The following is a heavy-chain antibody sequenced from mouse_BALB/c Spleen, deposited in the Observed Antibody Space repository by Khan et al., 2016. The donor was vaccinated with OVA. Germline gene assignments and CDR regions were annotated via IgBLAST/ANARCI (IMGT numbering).Heavy chain of an antibody. Sequence: VQLQQSGPELMKPGASVKISCKASGYSFTSYYIHWVKQSHGKTLEWIGYIDPFNGGSTYNQKFKVKATLTVDKSSNTAYMHLTSLTSEDSVVXYCARHGSTSWFPYWGQGTLVTVSA. CDR3: ARHGSTSWFPY. V-gene: IGHV1-31*01. J-gene: IGHJ3*01. CDR2: IDPFNGGS. D-gene: IGHD1-1*01. CDR1: GYSFTSYY.